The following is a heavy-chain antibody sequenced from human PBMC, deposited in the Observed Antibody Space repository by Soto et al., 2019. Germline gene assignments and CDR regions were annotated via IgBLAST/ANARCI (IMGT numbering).Heavy chain of an antibody. J-gene: IGHJ4*02. Sequence: ASVKVSCKVSGYTLTELSMHWVRQAPGKGLEWMGGFDPEDGETIYAQKFQGRVTMTEDTSTDTAYMELSSLRSEDTAVYYCATVDSARAEISSSWHYFDYWGQGTLVTVSS. CDR2: FDPEDGET. D-gene: IGHD6-13*01. CDR1: GYTLTELS. CDR3: ATVDSARAEISSSWHYFDY. V-gene: IGHV1-24*01.